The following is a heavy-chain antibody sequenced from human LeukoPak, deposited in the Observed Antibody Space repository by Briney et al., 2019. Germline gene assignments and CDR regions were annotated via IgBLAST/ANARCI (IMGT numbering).Heavy chain of an antibody. CDR3: ARQYYETLTGPNWFDA. CDR1: GYSFTSYW. J-gene: IGHJ5*02. CDR2: IYPGDSDT. Sequence: GESLKISCKGSGYSFTSYWIGWVRQMPGKGLEWMGIIYPGDSDTRYSPSFKGQVTMSVDKSISTAYLQWTSLKAPDTAMYYCARQYYETLTGPNWFDAWGQGTLVTVSS. V-gene: IGHV5-51*01. D-gene: IGHD3-9*01.